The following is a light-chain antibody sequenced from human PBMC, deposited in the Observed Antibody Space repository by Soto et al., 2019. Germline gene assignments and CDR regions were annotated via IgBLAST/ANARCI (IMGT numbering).Light chain of an antibody. CDR2: DAS. Sequence: EIVLTQSPATLSLSPGERATLSCRASQSVSSYLAWYQQKPGQAPRLLIYDASNRATGIPARFSGGGSGTDFTLTISSREPEDFAVYYCQQRFNSPRFTFGQGTKLEIK. CDR3: QQRFNSPRFT. V-gene: IGKV3-11*01. J-gene: IGKJ2*01. CDR1: QSVSSY.